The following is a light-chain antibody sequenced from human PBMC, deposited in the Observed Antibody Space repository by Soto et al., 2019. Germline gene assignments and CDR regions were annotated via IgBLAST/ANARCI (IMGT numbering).Light chain of an antibody. V-gene: IGKV1-12*01. CDR1: QGISIW. Sequence: DIQMTQSPSSVFASVGDKVTITCRASQGISIWVAWYQQKPGKAPKLLIYAASSLQSGVPSRFSGSGSGTDFTLTISSLQPEDSATYFCQQANSFPRTFGQGTKVDIK. CDR3: QQANSFPRT. CDR2: AAS. J-gene: IGKJ1*01.